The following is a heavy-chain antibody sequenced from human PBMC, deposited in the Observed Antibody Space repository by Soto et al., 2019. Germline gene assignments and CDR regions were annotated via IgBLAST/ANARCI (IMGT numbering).Heavy chain of an antibody. CDR2: ISHSGST. D-gene: IGHD3-10*01. Sequence: SETLSLTCAVSGVSISYPNLWSWVRQPPGKGLEWIGEISHSGSTNYNPSLKSRITISLDNSKNQFSLKLSSVTAADTAVYYCARGYYPRITIVREANTGFDPWGQGTLVTVSS. V-gene: IGHV4-4*02. CDR3: ARGYYPRITIVREANTGFDP. J-gene: IGHJ5*02. CDR1: GVSISYPNL.